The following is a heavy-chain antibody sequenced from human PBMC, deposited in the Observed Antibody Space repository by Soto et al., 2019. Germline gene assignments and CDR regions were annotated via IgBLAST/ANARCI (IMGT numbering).Heavy chain of an antibody. CDR1: GVTGSRNY. D-gene: IGHD2-21*01. CDR2: IFSGGSV. Sequence: PGGSLRLSCAASGVTGSRNYMSWVRQAPGRGLEWVSGIFSGGSVYYADSVKGRFTISRDDSKTTLYLQMNSLRAEDTAIYYCTRSPPSCCPSESWGQGTPVTVSS. V-gene: IGHV3-53*01. CDR3: TRSPPSCCPSES. J-gene: IGHJ4*02.